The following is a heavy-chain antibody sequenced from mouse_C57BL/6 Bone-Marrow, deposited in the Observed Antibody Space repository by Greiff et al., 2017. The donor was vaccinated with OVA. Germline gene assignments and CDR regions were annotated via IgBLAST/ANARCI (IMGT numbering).Heavy chain of an antibody. J-gene: IGHJ3*01. Sequence: EVKVEESGGGLVQPGGSMKLSCAASGFTFSDAWMDWVRQSPEKGLEWVAEIRNKANNHATYYAESVKGRFTISRDDSKSSVYLQMISLRAEDTGIDYCSLRANCDSWFAYWGQGTLVTVSA. CDR3: SLRANCDSWFAY. D-gene: IGHD4-1*01. CDR2: IRNKANNHAT. V-gene: IGHV6-6*01. CDR1: GFTFSDAW.